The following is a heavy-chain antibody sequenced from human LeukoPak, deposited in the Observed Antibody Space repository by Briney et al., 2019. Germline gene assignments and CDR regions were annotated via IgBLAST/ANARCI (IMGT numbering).Heavy chain of an antibody. CDR3: AGHLYSATYYY. CDR2: IYSSGNT. Sequence: SETLSLTCTVSGGSISNNYWNWIRRPPGKGLEWIGYIYSSGNTNYNPALKSRVTISVDTSKNQFSLKVTSVTAADTAVYYCAGHLYSATYYYWGQGTLVTISS. V-gene: IGHV4-59*08. J-gene: IGHJ4*02. CDR1: GGSISNNY. D-gene: IGHD1-26*01.